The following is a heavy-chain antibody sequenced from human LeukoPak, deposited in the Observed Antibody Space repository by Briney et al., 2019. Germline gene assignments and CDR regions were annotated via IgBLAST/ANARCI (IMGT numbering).Heavy chain of an antibody. J-gene: IGHJ4*02. D-gene: IGHD1-26*01. Sequence: GGSLRLSCAASGFTVSSNYMSWVRQAPGKGLEWVANIKQDGSEEYYADSVKGRFTISRDNARNSLYLQMNSLRAEDTALYYCARWDSGNYYGIGNWGQGTLVTVSS. CDR3: ARWDSGNYYGIGN. V-gene: IGHV3-7*01. CDR2: IKQDGSEE. CDR1: GFTVSSNY.